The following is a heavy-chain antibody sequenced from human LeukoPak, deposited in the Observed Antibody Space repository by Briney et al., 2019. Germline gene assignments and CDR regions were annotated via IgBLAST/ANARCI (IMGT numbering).Heavy chain of an antibody. CDR1: GGTFSSYA. J-gene: IGHJ5*02. V-gene: IGHV1-69*04. Sequence: SVKVSCKASGGTFSSYAISWVRQAPGQGLEWMGRIIPILGIANYAQKFQGRVTITADKSTSTAYMELSSLRSEDTAVYYCAREGGSQNNVGWFDPWGQGTLVTVSS. D-gene: IGHD2-15*01. CDR3: AREGGSQNNVGWFDP. CDR2: IIPILGIA.